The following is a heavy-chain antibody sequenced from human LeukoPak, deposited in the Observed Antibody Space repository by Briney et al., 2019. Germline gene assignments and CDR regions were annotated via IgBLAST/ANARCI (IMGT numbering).Heavy chain of an antibody. CDR2: INHSGST. Sequence: SETLSLTCAVYGGSFSRYYWSWIPQPPPKRLELIGEINHSGSTNYNPSLKSRVTISVDTSKNQFSLKLSSVTAADTAVYYCARDRILRFLERKYGMDVWGQGTTVTVSS. J-gene: IGHJ6*02. CDR3: ARDRILRFLERKYGMDV. D-gene: IGHD3-3*01. CDR1: GGSFSRYY. V-gene: IGHV4-34*01.